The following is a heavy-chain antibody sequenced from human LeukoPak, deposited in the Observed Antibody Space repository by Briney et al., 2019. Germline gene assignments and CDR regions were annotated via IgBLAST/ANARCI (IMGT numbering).Heavy chain of an antibody. CDR1: GGSISSYY. CDR3: AREGNYGSAQQFDY. V-gene: IGHV4-59*01. D-gene: IGHD3-10*01. CDR2: IYYSGST. J-gene: IGHJ4*02. Sequence: KTSETLSLTCTVSGGSISSYYWSWMRQPPGKGLEWIGYIYYSGSTNYNPSLKSRVTISVDTSKNQFSLKLSSVTAADTAVYYCAREGNYGSAQQFDYWGQGALVTVSS.